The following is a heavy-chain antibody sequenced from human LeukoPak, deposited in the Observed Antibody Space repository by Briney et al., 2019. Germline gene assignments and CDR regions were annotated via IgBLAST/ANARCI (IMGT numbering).Heavy chain of an antibody. Sequence: GRSLRLSCAASRFTFDDYAMHWVRQAPGKGLEWVSGISWNSGSIGYADSVKGRFTISRDNAKNSLYLQMNSLRAEDTALYYCAKDTTAYYYYYGMDVWGQGTTVTVSS. CDR1: RFTFDDYA. CDR3: AKDTTAYYYYYGMDV. V-gene: IGHV3-9*01. CDR2: ISWNSGSI. J-gene: IGHJ6*02.